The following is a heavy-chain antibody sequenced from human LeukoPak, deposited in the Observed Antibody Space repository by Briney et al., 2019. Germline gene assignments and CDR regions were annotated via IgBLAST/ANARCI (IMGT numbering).Heavy chain of an antibody. CDR2: IRSSSET. Sequence: GGSLRLSCAASGFIFSQYSMNWVRQAPGKGLEWVSHIRSSSETFYADSVKGRFTISRDNARNSLYLQMNNLRGEDTAISYCARDAGNSGYGCDLWGQGTLVTVSS. CDR3: ARDAGNSGYGCDL. D-gene: IGHD5-12*01. J-gene: IGHJ5*02. CDR1: GFIFSQYS. V-gene: IGHV3-48*01.